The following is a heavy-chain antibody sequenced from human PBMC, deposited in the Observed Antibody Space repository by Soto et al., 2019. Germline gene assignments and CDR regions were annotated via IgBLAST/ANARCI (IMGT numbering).Heavy chain of an antibody. Sequence: GGSLRLSCAASGFTFSSYAMSWVRQAPGKGLEWVSAISGSGGSTYYADSVKGRFTISRHNSKNTLYLQMNSLRAEDTAVYYCARARIAAARNREQKKYYYYMDVWGKGTTVTV. CDR2: ISGSGGST. CDR3: ARARIAAARNREQKKYYYYMDV. D-gene: IGHD6-13*01. J-gene: IGHJ6*03. CDR1: GFTFSSYA. V-gene: IGHV3-23*01.